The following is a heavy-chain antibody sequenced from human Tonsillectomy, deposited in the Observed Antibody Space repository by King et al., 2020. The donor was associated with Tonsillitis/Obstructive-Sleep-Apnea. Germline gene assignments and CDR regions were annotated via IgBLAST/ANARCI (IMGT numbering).Heavy chain of an antibody. V-gene: IGHV4-34*01. CDR1: GGSFSGYY. J-gene: IGHJ4*02. CDR3: ARARDFDY. CDR2: INHSGST. Sequence: VQLQQGGAGLLKPSETLSLTCAVYGGSFSGYYWSWIRQPPGKGLEWIGEINHSGSTNYNPSLKSRVTISVDTSKNQFSLKLSSVTAADTAVYYCARARDFDYWGQGTLVTVSS.